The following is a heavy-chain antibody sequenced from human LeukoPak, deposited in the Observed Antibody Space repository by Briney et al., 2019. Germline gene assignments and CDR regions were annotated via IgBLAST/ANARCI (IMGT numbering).Heavy chain of an antibody. CDR1: GFTFSTYA. CDR2: ITGGGDDI. V-gene: IGHV3-21*01. Sequence: GGSLRLSCAASGFTFSTYAMSWVRQAPGKGLEWVSAITGGGDDIYYADSVKGRFTISRDNAKNSLYLQMNSLRAEDTAVYYCAREYRAVAARYWAFDIWGQGTMVTVSS. CDR3: AREYRAVAARYWAFDI. J-gene: IGHJ3*02. D-gene: IGHD6-19*01.